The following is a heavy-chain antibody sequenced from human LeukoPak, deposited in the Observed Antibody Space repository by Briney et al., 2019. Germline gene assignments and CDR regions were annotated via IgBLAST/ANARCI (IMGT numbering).Heavy chain of an antibody. CDR2: IYTSGST. CDR3: ARVERGIAARHAFDI. V-gene: IGHV4-61*02. CDR1: GGSISSGSYY. J-gene: IGHJ3*02. D-gene: IGHD6-6*01. Sequence: SETLSLTCTVSGGSISSGSYYWSWIRQPAGKRLEWIGRIYTSGSTNYNPSLKSRVTISVDTSKNQFSLKLSSVTAADTAVYYCARVERGIAARHAFDIWGQGTMVTVSS.